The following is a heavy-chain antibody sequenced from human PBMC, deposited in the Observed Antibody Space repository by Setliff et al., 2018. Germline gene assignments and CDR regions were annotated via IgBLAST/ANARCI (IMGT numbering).Heavy chain of an antibody. D-gene: IGHD3-3*01. V-gene: IGHV4-38-2*01. CDR2: FRPSGKT. CDR1: GSAISSGHY. J-gene: IGHJ6*03. Sequence: PSETLSLTCAVSGSAISSGHYWGWIRQPPGKGLEWIGSFRPSGKTYYNPSLNSRVTISVDTSKKQFSLKVTSVTAADTAVYYCARMSGFQYMDVWGKGTTVTVSS. CDR3: ARMSGFQYMDV.